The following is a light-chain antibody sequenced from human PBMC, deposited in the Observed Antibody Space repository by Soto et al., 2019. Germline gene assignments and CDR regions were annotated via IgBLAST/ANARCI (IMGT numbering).Light chain of an antibody. Sequence: QSVLTQPPSVSGAPGQRVTISCTGSSSNIGAAKDVNWFRQLPGTAPKLLIYADSSRPSGVPDRFSGSKSGSSASLAITGLQVEDEAEYYCQSYGTTLSGLYVFGTGTKLTVL. CDR1: SSNIGAAKD. CDR2: ADS. V-gene: IGLV1-40*01. CDR3: QSYGTTLSGLYV. J-gene: IGLJ1*01.